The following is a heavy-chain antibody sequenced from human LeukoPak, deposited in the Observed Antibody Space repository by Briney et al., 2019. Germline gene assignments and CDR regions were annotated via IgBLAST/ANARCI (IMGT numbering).Heavy chain of an antibody. J-gene: IGHJ6*03. D-gene: IGHD6-13*01. CDR2: IYTSGST. V-gene: IGHV4-4*09. Sequence: LETLSLTCTVSGGSISSYYWSWIRQPPGKGLEWIGYIYTSGSTNYNPSLKSRVTISVDTSKNQFSLKLSSVTAADTAVYYGARHNGEWFEQQLEYYYYYMDVWGKGTTVTVSS. CDR3: ARHNGEWFEQQLEYYYYYMDV. CDR1: GGSISSYY.